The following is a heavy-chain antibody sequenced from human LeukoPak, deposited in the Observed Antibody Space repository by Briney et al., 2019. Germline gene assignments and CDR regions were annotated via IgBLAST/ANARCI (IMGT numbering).Heavy chain of an antibody. D-gene: IGHD3-22*01. CDR1: GFTFSSYS. CDR2: ISSSSSYI. Sequence: GGSLRLSCAATGFTFSSYSMNWVRQAPGKGLEWVSSISSSSSYIYYADSVKGRFTISRDNAKNSLYLQMNSLRAEDTAVYYCARVLDQYCYDSSGYKPTNYWGQGTLVTVSS. CDR3: ARVLDQYCYDSSGYKPTNY. V-gene: IGHV3-21*01. J-gene: IGHJ4*02.